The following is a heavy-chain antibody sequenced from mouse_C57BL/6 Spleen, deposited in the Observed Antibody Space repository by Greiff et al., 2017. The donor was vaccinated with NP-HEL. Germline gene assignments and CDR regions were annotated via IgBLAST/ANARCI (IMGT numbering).Heavy chain of an antibody. CDR2: ISSGSSTI. CDR1: GFTFSDYG. Sequence: EVHLVESGGGLVKPGGSLKLSCAASGFTFSDYGMHWVRQAPEKGLAWVAYISSGSSTIYYADTVTGRFTISRDNAKTTLFLQMTSLRSEDTAMYYCARDYGSFPYFDYWGQGTTLTVSS. V-gene: IGHV5-17*01. J-gene: IGHJ2*01. CDR3: ARDYGSFPYFDY. D-gene: IGHD1-1*01.